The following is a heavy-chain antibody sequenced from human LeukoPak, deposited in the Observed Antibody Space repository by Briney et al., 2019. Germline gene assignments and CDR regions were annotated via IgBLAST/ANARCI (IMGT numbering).Heavy chain of an antibody. Sequence: GGSLRLSCAASGFTFSSYSMNWVRQAPGKGLEWVSSISSSSSYIYYADSVKGRLTISRDNAKNSLYLQMNSLRAEDTAVYYCARSSTVPNPDYWGQGTLVTVSS. D-gene: IGHD4-17*01. CDR3: ARSSTVPNPDY. J-gene: IGHJ4*02. V-gene: IGHV3-21*01. CDR2: ISSSSSYI. CDR1: GFTFSSYS.